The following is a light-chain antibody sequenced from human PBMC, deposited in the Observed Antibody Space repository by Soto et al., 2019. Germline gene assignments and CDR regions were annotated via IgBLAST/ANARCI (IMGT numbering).Light chain of an antibody. CDR3: QQYVSSPPYT. Sequence: DIVMTQSPDSLAVSLGERATINCKSSQSVLYSSNNKNYLAWYQQKPGQPPKLLIYWASTRESGVPDRFSGSGTGTDFTLTISSLQAVDVAVYYCQQYVSSPPYTFGQGIKLEIK. V-gene: IGKV4-1*01. J-gene: IGKJ2*01. CDR2: WAS. CDR1: QSVLYSSNNKNY.